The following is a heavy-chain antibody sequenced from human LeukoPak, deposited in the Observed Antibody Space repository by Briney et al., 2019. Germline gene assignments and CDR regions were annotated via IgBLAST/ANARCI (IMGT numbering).Heavy chain of an antibody. Sequence: GASVTVSFTASGGTFISYAISWVRQAPGQGLEWMGGIIPIFGTANYAQKFQGRVTITADESTSTAYMELSSLRSEDTAVYYCAREIVVSPYSSGEYYFDYWGQGTLVTVSS. V-gene: IGHV1-69*13. J-gene: IGHJ4*02. CDR1: GGTFISYA. CDR2: IIPIFGTA. D-gene: IGHD6-19*01. CDR3: AREIVVSPYSSGEYYFDY.